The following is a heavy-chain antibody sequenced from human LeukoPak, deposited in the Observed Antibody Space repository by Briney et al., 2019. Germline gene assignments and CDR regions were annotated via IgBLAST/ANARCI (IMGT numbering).Heavy chain of an antibody. J-gene: IGHJ4*02. V-gene: IGHV1-18*01. CDR1: GYTFTSYA. CDR2: ISAYNGNT. CDR3: ARVPHVTLADDY. Sequence: GASVKVSCKASGYTFTSYAMNWVRQAPGQGLEWMGWISAYNGNTNYAQKLQGRVTMTTDTSTSAAYMELSRLRSDDTAVYYCARVPHVTLADDYWGQGTLVTVSS.